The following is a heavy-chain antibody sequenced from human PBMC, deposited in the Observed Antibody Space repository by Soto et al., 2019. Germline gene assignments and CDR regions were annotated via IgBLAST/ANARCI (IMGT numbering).Heavy chain of an antibody. Sequence: GASVKVSCKASGGTFSSYTISWVRQAPGQGLEWMGRIIPILGIANYAQKFQGRVTITADKSTSTAYMELSSLRSEDTAVYYCARDEAGIAAAGPNWFDPWGQGTLVTVS. J-gene: IGHJ5*02. D-gene: IGHD6-13*01. CDR2: IIPILGIA. CDR1: GGTFSSYT. CDR3: ARDEAGIAAAGPNWFDP. V-gene: IGHV1-69*02.